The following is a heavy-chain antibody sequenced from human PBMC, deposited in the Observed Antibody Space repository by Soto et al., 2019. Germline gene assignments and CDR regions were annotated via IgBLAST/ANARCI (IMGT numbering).Heavy chain of an antibody. V-gene: IGHV4-34*01. CDR1: GGSFSGYY. J-gene: IGHJ4*02. D-gene: IGHD6-19*01. CDR2: INHSGST. CDR3: ARGRGIAVAVGYYCDY. Sequence: QVQLQQWGAGLLKPSETLSLTCAVYGGSFSGYYWSWIRQPPGKGLEWIGEINHSGSTNYNPSLKSRVTISVDTSKKQFCLVRSSVTAADTAVYYCARGRGIAVAVGYYCDYWGQGSLVTVSS.